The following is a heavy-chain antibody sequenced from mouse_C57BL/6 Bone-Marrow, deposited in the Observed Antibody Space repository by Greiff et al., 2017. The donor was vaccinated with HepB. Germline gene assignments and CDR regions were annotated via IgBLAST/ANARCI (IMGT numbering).Heavy chain of an antibody. Sequence: EVKLEESGGGLVQPKGSLKLSCAASGFTFNTYAMHWVRQAPGKGLEWVARIRSKSSNYATYYADSVKDRFTISRDDSQSMLYLQMNNLKTEDTAMYYCVRDGDYGSSYYFDYWGQGTTLTVSS. CDR2: IRSKSSNYAT. D-gene: IGHD1-1*01. J-gene: IGHJ2*01. CDR3: VRDGDYGSSYYFDY. V-gene: IGHV10-3*01. CDR1: GFTFNTYA.